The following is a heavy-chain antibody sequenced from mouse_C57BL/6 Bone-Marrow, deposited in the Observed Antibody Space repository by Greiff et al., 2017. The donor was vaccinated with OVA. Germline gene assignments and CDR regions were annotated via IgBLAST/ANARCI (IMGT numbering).Heavy chain of an antibody. V-gene: IGHV1-81*01. CDR2: IYPRSGNT. D-gene: IGHD1-1*01. CDR1: GYTFTSYG. CDR3: ARREYIATVVAKGYWYFDV. Sequence: VQLQQSGAELARPGASVKLSCKASGYTFTSYGISWVKQRTGQGLEWIGEIYPRSGNTYYNEKFKGKATLTADKSSSTAYMELRSLTSEDSAVYFCARREYIATVVAKGYWYFDVWGTGTTVTVSS. J-gene: IGHJ1*03.